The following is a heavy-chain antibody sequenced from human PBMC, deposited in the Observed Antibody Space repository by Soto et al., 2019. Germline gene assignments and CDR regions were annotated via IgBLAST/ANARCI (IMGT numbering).Heavy chain of an antibody. D-gene: IGHD5-18*01. CDR2: INHSGST. J-gene: IGHJ6*02. CDR1: GGSFSGYY. Sequence: SETLSLTCAVYGGSFSGYYWSWIRQPPGKGLEWIGEINHSGSTNYNPSLKSRATISVDTSKNQFSLKLSSVTAADTAVYYCARDGRTWIQLWLPYYYGMDVWGQGTTVTVSS. V-gene: IGHV4-34*01. CDR3: ARDGRTWIQLWLPYYYGMDV.